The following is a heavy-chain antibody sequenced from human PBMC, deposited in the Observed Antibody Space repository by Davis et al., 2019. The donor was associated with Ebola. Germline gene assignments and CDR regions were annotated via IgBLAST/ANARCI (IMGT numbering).Heavy chain of an antibody. CDR2: INPKSGAA. D-gene: IGHD2-2*01. Sequence: ASVKVSCKAFGYTFIYYYINWVRQTPGQGLEWMGRINPKSGAATYAQRFQGRVTMTRGTSSGTAYMDLGSLKSDDTAVYYCARGPAANAPLDYWGQGTLVTVSS. V-gene: IGHV1-2*02. CDR1: GYTFIYYY. J-gene: IGHJ4*02. CDR3: ARGPAANAPLDY.